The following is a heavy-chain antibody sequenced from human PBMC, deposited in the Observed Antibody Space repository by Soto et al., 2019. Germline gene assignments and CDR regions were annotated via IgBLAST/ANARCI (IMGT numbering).Heavy chain of an antibody. D-gene: IGHD3-10*01. Sequence: GGSLRLSCAASGFTFSSYAMSWVRQAPGKGLEWVSAISGSGGSTYYADSVKGRFTISRDNSKNTLYLQMNSLRAEDTAVYYCAKDLGFGESQASLLCDYWGQGTLVTVSS. V-gene: IGHV3-23*01. CDR2: ISGSGGST. J-gene: IGHJ4*02. CDR1: GFTFSSYA. CDR3: AKDLGFGESQASLLCDY.